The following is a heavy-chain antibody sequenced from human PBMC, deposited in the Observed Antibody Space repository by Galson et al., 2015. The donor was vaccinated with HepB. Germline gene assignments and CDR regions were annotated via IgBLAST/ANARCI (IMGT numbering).Heavy chain of an antibody. Sequence: SVKVSCKASGYPFTGYYMHWVRQAPGQGLEWMGWINTNTGNPTYAQGFTGRFVFSLDTSVSTAYLQISSLKAEDTAVYYCARGEGVLRFLEWSRTKLNRFDPWGQGTLVTVSS. D-gene: IGHD3-3*01. CDR2: INTNTGNP. J-gene: IGHJ5*02. V-gene: IGHV7-4-1*02. CDR1: GYPFTGYY. CDR3: ARGEGVLRFLEWSRTKLNRFDP.